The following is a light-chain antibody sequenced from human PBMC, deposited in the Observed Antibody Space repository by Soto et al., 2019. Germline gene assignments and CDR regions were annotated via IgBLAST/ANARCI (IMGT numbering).Light chain of an antibody. CDR1: QDISNY. CDR2: DAS. Sequence: DIQMTQSPSSLSASVGDRVTSTCQASQDISNYLNWYQQKPGKAPKILIYDASVLEAGVPSRFSGGGSGTHFTLTISSLQAEDVATYYCQQFDNLPLTFGGGTKVEIK. CDR3: QQFDNLPLT. V-gene: IGKV1-33*01. J-gene: IGKJ4*01.